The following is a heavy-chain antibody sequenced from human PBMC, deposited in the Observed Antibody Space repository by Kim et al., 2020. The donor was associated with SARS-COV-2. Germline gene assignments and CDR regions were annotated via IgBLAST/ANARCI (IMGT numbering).Heavy chain of an antibody. J-gene: IGHJ5*02. CDR3: ARDGGYSSSWCSS. V-gene: IGHV4-31*02. D-gene: IGHD6-13*01. Sequence: YNPSLKSRVTISVDTSKNQFSLKLSSVTAADTAVYYCARDGGYSSSWCSSWGQGTLVTVSS.